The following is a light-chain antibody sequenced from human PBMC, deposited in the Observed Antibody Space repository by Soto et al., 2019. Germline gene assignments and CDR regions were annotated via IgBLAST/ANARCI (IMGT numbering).Light chain of an antibody. CDR2: GAS. J-gene: IGKJ4*01. Sequence: ETVLTQSPGTVSLSPGDRATLPCRASQSVSSNKLAWYQQKPGQAPRLLIYGASSRATGIPDRFSGSGSGTDFTLTISRLEPEDFALYYCQQYSSLPLTFGGGTKVDIK. V-gene: IGKV3-20*01. CDR3: QQYSSLPLT. CDR1: QSVSSNK.